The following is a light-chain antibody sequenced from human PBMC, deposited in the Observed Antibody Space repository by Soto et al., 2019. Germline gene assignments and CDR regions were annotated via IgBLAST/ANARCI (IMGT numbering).Light chain of an antibody. J-gene: IGKJ1*01. CDR1: QSISDT. V-gene: IGKV3-20*01. CDR2: GAS. Sequence: EIVVTQSRATLSVSPGGRATLSCRASQSISDTLAWYQPKPGQAPRLLIYGASNRATGIPDRFSGSGSGTDFTLTISRLEPEDFAVYYCQQYGSPGTFGQGTKVDIK. CDR3: QQYGSPGT.